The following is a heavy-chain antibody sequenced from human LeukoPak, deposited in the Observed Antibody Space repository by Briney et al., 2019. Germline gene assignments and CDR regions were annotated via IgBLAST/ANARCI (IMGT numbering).Heavy chain of an antibody. J-gene: IGHJ6*04. CDR2: IYYSGST. V-gene: IGHV4-31*03. CDR3: ARDRVAAAVKPYYYYYGMDV. D-gene: IGHD6-13*01. CDR1: GGSISSGGYY. Sequence: SQTLSLTRTVSGGSISSGGYYWSWIRQHPGKGLEWIGYIYYSGSTYYNPSLKSRVTISVDTSKNQFSLKLSSVTAADTAVYYCARDRVAAAVKPYYYYYGMDVWGKGTTVTVSS.